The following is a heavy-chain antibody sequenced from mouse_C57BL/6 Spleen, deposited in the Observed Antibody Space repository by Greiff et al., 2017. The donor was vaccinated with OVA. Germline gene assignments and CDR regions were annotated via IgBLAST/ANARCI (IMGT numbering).Heavy chain of an antibody. D-gene: IGHD2-1*01. Sequence: VKLMESGPELVKPGASVKISCKASGYAFSSSWMNWVKQRPGKGLEWIGRIYPGDGDTNYNGKFKGKATLTADKSSSTAYMQLSSLTSEDSAVYFCARSGYGNFYYFDYWGQGTTLTVSS. J-gene: IGHJ2*01. V-gene: IGHV1-82*01. CDR3: ARSGYGNFYYFDY. CDR2: IYPGDGDT. CDR1: GYAFSSSW.